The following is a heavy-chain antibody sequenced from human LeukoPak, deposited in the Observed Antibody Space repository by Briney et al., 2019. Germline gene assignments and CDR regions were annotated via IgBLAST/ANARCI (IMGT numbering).Heavy chain of an antibody. V-gene: IGHV3-48*04. J-gene: IGHJ4*02. D-gene: IGHD3-3*01. CDR3: ARVAIFGVAKYYFDY. CDR2: ISSSSSTI. Sequence: GGSLRLSCAASGFTFSSYSMNWVRQAPGKGLEWVSYISSSSSTIYYADSVKGRFTISRDNAKNSLYLQMNSLRAEDTAVYYCARVAIFGVAKYYFDYWGQGTLVTVSS. CDR1: GFTFSSYS.